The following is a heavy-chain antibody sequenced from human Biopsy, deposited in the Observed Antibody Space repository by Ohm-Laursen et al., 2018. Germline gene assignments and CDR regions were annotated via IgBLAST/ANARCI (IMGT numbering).Heavy chain of an antibody. CDR2: IYYTGST. Sequence: SDTLSLTCTVSRDSISNYYWTWIRQSPGKGLEWIGYIYYTGSTNYNPSVKSRVTISVDTSKNQFSLMVRSVTAADTAVYYCVRGVDYYDPYHYYALDVWGQGTTVTVSS. J-gene: IGHJ6*02. D-gene: IGHD3-22*01. V-gene: IGHV4-59*12. CDR3: VRGVDYYDPYHYYALDV. CDR1: RDSISNYY.